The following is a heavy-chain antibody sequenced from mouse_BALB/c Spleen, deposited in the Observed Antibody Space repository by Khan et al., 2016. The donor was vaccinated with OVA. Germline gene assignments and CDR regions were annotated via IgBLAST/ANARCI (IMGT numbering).Heavy chain of an antibody. CDR3: ARWGGNYPSYAMDY. CDR2: IYPGNVNT. Sequence: QVQLKQSGPELVKPGASVRISCKASGYTFTSYYIHWVKQRPGHGLEWIGWIYPGNVNTKYNEKFKGKATLTADTSSSTAYMQLSSLTSEDSAVYFCARWGGNYPSYAMDYWGQGTSVTVSS. D-gene: IGHD2-1*01. V-gene: IGHV1S56*01. J-gene: IGHJ4*01. CDR1: GYTFTSYY.